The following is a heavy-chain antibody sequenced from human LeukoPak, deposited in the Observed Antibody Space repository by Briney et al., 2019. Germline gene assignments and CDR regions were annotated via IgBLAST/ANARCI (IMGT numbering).Heavy chain of an antibody. V-gene: IGHV3-74*01. CDR3: ARRGAGTGATDY. J-gene: IGHJ4*02. D-gene: IGHD1-1*01. CDR1: GFTFSDTW. CDR2: IRSDGSDT. Sequence: GGSLRLSCAASGFTFSDTWMHCVRQAPGEGLVWVSRIRSDGSDTRYAESVKGRFTISRDNAKNTLYLQMNSLRAEDTAVYYCARRGAGTGATDYWGQGTLVTVSS.